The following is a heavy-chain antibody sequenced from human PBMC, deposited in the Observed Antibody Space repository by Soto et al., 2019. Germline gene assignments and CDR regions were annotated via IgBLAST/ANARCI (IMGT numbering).Heavy chain of an antibody. CDR3: DSSYGYTYGSY. V-gene: IGHV3-74*01. Sequence: EVQLVEFGGGLVQPGGSLRLSCAASGFTFSSYWMHWVRQAPGKGLVWVSRIHSDGSSTRYADSVKGRFTISRDNAKNTLYLHMNSLRAEDTAVYYCDSSYGYTYGSYCGKVTLVTFSS. J-gene: IGHJ4*02. CDR1: GFTFSSYW. D-gene: IGHD5-18*01. CDR2: IHSDGSST.